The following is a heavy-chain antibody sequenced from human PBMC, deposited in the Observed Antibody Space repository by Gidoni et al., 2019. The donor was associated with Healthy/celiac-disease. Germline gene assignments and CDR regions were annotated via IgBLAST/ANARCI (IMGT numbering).Heavy chain of an antibody. D-gene: IGHD3-3*01. V-gene: IGHV4-34*01. CDR3: ARAYDFWSGYYPGRDDYGMDV. J-gene: IGHJ6*02. CDR2: INHSGST. CDR1: GGSFSGYY. Sequence: QVQLQQWGAGLLKPSETLSLTCAVYGGSFSGYYWSWIRQPPGKGLEWIGEINHSGSTNYNPSLKSRVTISVDTSKNQFSLKLSSVTAADTAVYYCARAYDFWSGYYPGRDDYGMDVWGQGTTVTVSS.